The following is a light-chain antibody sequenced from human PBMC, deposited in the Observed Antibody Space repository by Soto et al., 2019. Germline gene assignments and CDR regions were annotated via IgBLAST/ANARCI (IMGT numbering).Light chain of an antibody. CDR2: GAS. J-gene: IGKJ2*01. V-gene: IGKV3-15*01. CDR3: QQYHDWPPLT. CDR1: QSVSSK. Sequence: EIVMTQSPATLPVSPGERATLSCRASQSVSSKLAWYQQKSGKAPRLLIHGASTRATGIPARFSGSGSGTEFTLSISRLQSEDFAVYYCQQYHDWPPLTFGQGTKLEIK.